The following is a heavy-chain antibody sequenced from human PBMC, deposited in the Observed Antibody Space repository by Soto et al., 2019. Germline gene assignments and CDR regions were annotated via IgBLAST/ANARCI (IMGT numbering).Heavy chain of an antibody. CDR3: VRPRYCSGGSCYVFDY. CDR2: INSNGGGT. Sequence: GSLRLSCSASGFTFSSYAMHWVRQAPGRGLEYVSAINSNGGGTYYADSVKGRFTISRDNSKNTLYLQMGSLRAEDTAMYYCVRPRYCSGGSCYVFDYWGQGTLVTVSS. D-gene: IGHD2-15*01. CDR1: GFTFSSYA. V-gene: IGHV3-64D*06. J-gene: IGHJ4*02.